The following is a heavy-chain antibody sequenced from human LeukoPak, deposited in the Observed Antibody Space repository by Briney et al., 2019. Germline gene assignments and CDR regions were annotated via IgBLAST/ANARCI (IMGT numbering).Heavy chain of an antibody. Sequence: KTSETLSLTCAVYGGSFSGYYWSWIRQPPGKGLEWIGEINHSGSTNYNPSLKSRVTISVDTSKNQFSLKLSSVTAADTAVYYCAREMREDIVVVPAATVLLPYGMDVWGQGTTVTVSS. V-gene: IGHV4-34*01. CDR1: GGSFSGYY. CDR2: INHSGST. D-gene: IGHD2-2*01. J-gene: IGHJ6*02. CDR3: AREMREDIVVVPAATVLLPYGMDV.